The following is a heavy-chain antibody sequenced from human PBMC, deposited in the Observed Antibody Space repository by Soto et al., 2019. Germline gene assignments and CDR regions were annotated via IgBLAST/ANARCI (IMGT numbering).Heavy chain of an antibody. D-gene: IGHD5-12*01. CDR1: GLTFTKYA. Sequence: GGSLRLSCAVSGLTFTKYAMSWVRQAPGKGLEWVSAISGSGSATQYADSVKGRVTIPRDNFKNTVSLQMNSLRVDDTVIYFCAKRSGFDSGLFDYWGQGTLVTVSS. CDR3: AKRSGFDSGLFDY. J-gene: IGHJ4*02. V-gene: IGHV3-23*01. CDR2: ISGSGSAT.